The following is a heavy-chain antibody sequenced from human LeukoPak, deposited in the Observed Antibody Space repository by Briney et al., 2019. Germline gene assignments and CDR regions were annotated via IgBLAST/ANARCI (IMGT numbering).Heavy chain of an antibody. CDR3: ARVAKYYYGSETYYFFEH. J-gene: IGHJ4*02. Sequence: PGGSLRLSCAASGFTFKNYWMTWVRQAPGKGLEGVANINQDGSEKYFVDSVKGRFTISRDNAKNSLYLQMNSLRVEDTAVYYCARVAKYYYGSETYYFFEHWGQGTPVTASS. CDR2: INQDGSEK. CDR1: GFTFKNYW. V-gene: IGHV3-7*01. D-gene: IGHD3-10*01.